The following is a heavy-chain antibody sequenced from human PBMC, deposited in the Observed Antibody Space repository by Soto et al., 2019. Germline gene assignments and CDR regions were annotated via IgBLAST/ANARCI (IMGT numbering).Heavy chain of an antibody. CDR3: ARGPRYCSGGSCSNWFDP. V-gene: IGHV4-34*01. J-gene: IGHJ5*02. Sequence: SETLSLTCAVYGGSFSGYYWSWIRQPPGKGLEWIGEINHSGSTNYNPSLKSRVTISVDTSKNQFSLKLSSVTAADTAVYYCARGPRYCSGGSCSNWFDPWGQGTLVTVSS. D-gene: IGHD2-15*01. CDR1: GGSFSGYY. CDR2: INHSGST.